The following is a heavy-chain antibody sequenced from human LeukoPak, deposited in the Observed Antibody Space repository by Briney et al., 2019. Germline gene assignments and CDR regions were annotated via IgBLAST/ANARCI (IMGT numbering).Heavy chain of an antibody. V-gene: IGHV4-31*03. CDR3: ARGGQMATILTEGSGIDC. D-gene: IGHD5-12*01. CDR2: IYYSGST. J-gene: IGHJ4*02. Sequence: SETLSLTCTVSGGSISSGGYYWSWIRQHPGKGLEWIGYIYYSGSTYYNPSLKSRVTISVDTSKNQISLKLSSVTAADTAVYYCARGGQMATILTEGSGIDCWGQGTLVTVSS. CDR1: GGSISSGGYY.